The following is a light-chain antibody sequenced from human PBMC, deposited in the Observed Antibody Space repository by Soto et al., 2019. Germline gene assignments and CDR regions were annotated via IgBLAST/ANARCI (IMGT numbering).Light chain of an antibody. J-gene: IGKJ2*01. V-gene: IGKV1-6*01. CDR2: GAS. Sequence: ASVGDRVTITCRASQDIRKDLAWYQQKPGKAPQILIYGASTLQTGVASRFSGSGSATDFTLTISSLQPEDSAAYYCLQDYNYPFTFGQGTKVDIK. CDR3: LQDYNYPFT. CDR1: QDIRKD.